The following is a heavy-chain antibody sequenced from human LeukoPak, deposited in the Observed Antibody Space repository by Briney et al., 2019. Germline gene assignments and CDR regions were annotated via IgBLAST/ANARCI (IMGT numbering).Heavy chain of an antibody. D-gene: IGHD3-10*01. J-gene: IGHJ3*02. CDR3: AKDSGELLYGDAFDI. V-gene: IGHV3-30-3*01. CDR1: GFTFSSYA. CDR2: ISYDGNNK. Sequence: GGSLRLSCAASGFTFSSYAMHWVRQAPGKGLEWVAVISYDGNNKYYADSLKGRFTISRDNSKNTLYLQMNSLRAEDTAVYYCAKDSGELLYGDAFDIWGQGTRVAVSS.